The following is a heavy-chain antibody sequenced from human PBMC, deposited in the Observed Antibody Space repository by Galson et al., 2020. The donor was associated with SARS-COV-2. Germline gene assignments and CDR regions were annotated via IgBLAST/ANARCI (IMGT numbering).Heavy chain of an antibody. Sequence: AGSLRLSCAVSGFNVRTNFRTWVRQAPGKGLEWVAILYNSGVTYYADSVKGRFIISRDNSDNALYLQMNSLTADDTAVYRCASGGVADKCEGIFLESWGQGTVVSDSS. CDR2: LYNSGVT. J-gene: IGHJ4*02. V-gene: IGHV3-53*01. D-gene: IGHD3-3*01. CDR1: GFNVRTNF. CDR3: ASGGVADKCEGIFLES.